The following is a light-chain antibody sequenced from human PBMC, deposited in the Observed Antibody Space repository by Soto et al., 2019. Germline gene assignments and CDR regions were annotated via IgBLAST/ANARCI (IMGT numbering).Light chain of an antibody. V-gene: IGKV3-20*01. CDR2: DAS. J-gene: IGKJ4*01. Sequence: EIVLTQSPGTLSLSPGERATLSCRASQSVSSSYLVWYQQKPGQAPRLLIYDASNRATGIPARFSGSGSGTDFTLTISSLEPEDFAVYYCQQYASSPLLTFGGGTKVDIK. CDR3: QQYASSPLLT. CDR1: QSVSSSY.